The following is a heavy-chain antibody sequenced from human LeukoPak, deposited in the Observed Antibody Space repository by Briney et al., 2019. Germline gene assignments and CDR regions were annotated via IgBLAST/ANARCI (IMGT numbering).Heavy chain of an antibody. D-gene: IGHD3-10*01. Sequence: ASVKVSCKASGFTSGVQWVRQARGQGLEWIGWIVVGSGNTNYAQKFQERVTITWDTSTTTAYLELSSLTSEDTAVYYCAADSGLIIGFDAFDIWGQGTLVTVSS. CDR3: AADSGLIIGFDAFDI. J-gene: IGHJ3*02. V-gene: IGHV1-58*01. CDR2: IVVGSGNT. CDR1: GFTSG.